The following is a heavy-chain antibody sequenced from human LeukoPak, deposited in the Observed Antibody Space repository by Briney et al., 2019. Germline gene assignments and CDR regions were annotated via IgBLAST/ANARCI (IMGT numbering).Heavy chain of an antibody. Sequence: HTGGSLRLSGAASGFTFSSSAMSWVRQAPGKGLEWVSAISNNGGYTYYADSVQGRFSISRDNSKSTLCLQMNSLRAEDTAVYYCAKQLGYCSDGSCYFPYWGQGTLVTVSS. J-gene: IGHJ4*02. D-gene: IGHD2-15*01. CDR2: ISNNGGYT. CDR3: AKQLGYCSDGSCYFPY. V-gene: IGHV3-23*01. CDR1: GFTFSSSA.